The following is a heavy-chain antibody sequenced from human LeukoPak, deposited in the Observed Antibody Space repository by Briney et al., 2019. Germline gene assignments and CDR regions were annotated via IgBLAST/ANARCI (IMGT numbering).Heavy chain of an antibody. D-gene: IGHD3-9*01. CDR3: ARAHYDILTGASYYYYGMDV. J-gene: IGHJ6*04. CDR1: GGTFSSYA. Sequence: SVKVSCKASGGTFSSYAISWVRQAPGQGLEWMGGIVPIFGTANYAQKFQGRVTITADESTSTAYMELSSLRSEDTAVYYCARAHYDILTGASYYYYGMDVWGKGTTVTVSS. V-gene: IGHV1-69*13. CDR2: IVPIFGTA.